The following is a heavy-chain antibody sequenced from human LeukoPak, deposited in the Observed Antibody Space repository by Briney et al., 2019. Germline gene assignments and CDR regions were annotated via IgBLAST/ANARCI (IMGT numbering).Heavy chain of an antibody. CDR1: GFTFSSYW. D-gene: IGHD7-27*01. V-gene: IGHV3-7*01. CDR2: IKQDGSEK. CDR3: ARDYTGGWNDY. J-gene: IGHJ4*02. Sequence: GGSLRLSCAASGFTFSSYWMSWVRQPPGKGLEWVANIKQDGSEKYYVDSVKGRFTISRDNAKNSLYLQMNSLRADDTAVYYCARDYTGGWNDYWGQGTLVTVSS.